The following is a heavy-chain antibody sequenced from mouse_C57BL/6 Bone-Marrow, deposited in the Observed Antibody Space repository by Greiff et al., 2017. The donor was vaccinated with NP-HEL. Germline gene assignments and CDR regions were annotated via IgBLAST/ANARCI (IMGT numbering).Heavy chain of an antibody. CDR1: GYTFTSYW. D-gene: IGHD1-1*01. J-gene: IGHJ2*01. V-gene: IGHV1-55*01. Sequence: QVQLQQPGAELVKPGASVKMSCKASGYTFTSYWITWVKQRPGQGLEWIGDIYPGSGSTNYNEKFKSKATLTVDTSSSTAYMQLSSLTSEDSAVYYCARMTTVVAEGYYFDYWGEGTTLTGSS. CDR3: ARMTTVVAEGYYFDY. CDR2: IYPGSGST.